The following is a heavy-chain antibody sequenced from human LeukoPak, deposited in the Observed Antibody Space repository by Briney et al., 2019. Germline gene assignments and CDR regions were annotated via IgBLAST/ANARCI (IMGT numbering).Heavy chain of an antibody. J-gene: IGHJ4*02. CDR3: ARDLGYCSGGSC. CDR1: GYTFTGYY. CDR2: INPNSGGT. Sequence: VSVKVSCKASGYTFTGYYMHWVRQAPGQGLEWMGWINPNSGGTNYAQKFQGRVTMTRDTSISTAYMELSRLRSDDTAVYYCARDLGYCSGGSCWGQGTLVTVSS. V-gene: IGHV1-2*02. D-gene: IGHD2-15*01.